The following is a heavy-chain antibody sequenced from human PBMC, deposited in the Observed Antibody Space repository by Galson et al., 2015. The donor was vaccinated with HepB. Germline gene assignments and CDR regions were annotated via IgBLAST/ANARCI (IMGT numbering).Heavy chain of an antibody. D-gene: IGHD3-10*01. J-gene: IGHJ4*02. CDR2: ISISGDVT. Sequence: LRLSCAVTGFTFSNSAMSWVRQAPGKGLEWVSGISISGDVTYYADSVKGRFTISRDNSENTVYLQMNSLRADDAAVYYCAKEEVPNDYWGQGVLVTVSS. CDR1: GFTFSNSA. V-gene: IGHV3-23*01. CDR3: AKEEVPNDY.